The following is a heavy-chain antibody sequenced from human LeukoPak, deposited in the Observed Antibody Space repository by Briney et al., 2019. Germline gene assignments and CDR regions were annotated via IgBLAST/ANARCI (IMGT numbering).Heavy chain of an antibody. CDR2: ISWNGGST. V-gene: IGHV3-43D*03. CDR1: GFTFDDYA. CDR3: ARDPTRAAGLYYYYMDV. J-gene: IGHJ6*03. Sequence: GGSLRLSCAASGFTFDDYAMHWVRQAPGKGLEWVSLISWNGGSTYYADSVKGRFTISRDNSKNSLYLQMNSLRAEDTALYYCARDPTRAAGLYYYYMDVWGKGTTVTVSS. D-gene: IGHD6-13*01.